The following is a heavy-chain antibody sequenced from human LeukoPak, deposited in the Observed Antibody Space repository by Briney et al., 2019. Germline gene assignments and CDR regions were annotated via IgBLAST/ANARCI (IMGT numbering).Heavy chain of an antibody. CDR2: IKQDGSEQ. CDR3: ARRRGYGYMDV. Sequence: GGSLRLSCAAPGFTFSSYWMSWVRQAPGKELEWVANIKQDGSEQYYVDSVKGRFTISRDNAKNSLYLQMNSLRAEDAAVYYCARRRGYGYMDVWGKGTTVTVSS. D-gene: IGHD5-18*01. CDR1: GFTFSSYW. J-gene: IGHJ6*03. V-gene: IGHV3-7*01.